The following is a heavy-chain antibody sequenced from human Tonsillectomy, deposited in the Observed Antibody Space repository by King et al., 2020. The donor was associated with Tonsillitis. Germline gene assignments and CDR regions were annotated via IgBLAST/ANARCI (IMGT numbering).Heavy chain of an antibody. J-gene: IGHJ4*02. D-gene: IGHD2-21*02. Sequence: VQLVESGAEVKKPGASVKVSCKASGYTFTGYYMHWVRQAPVQGLEWMGWINPNSGGTNYAQKFQGRVTMTRDTSISTAYMELSRLRSDDTAVYYCARQEEYCGGDCPGDYWGQGTLVTVSS. CDR2: INPNSGGT. V-gene: IGHV1-2*02. CDR3: ARQEEYCGGDCPGDY. CDR1: GYTFTGYY.